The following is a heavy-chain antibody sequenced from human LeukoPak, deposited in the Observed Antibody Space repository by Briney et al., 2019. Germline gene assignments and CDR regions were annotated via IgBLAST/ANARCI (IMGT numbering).Heavy chain of an antibody. D-gene: IGHD3-22*01. CDR1: GGSISSGDYY. J-gene: IGHJ4*02. CDR2: IYYSGST. Sequence: PSETLSLTCTVSGGSISSGDYYWSWIRQPPGKGLERIGYIYYSGSTYYNPSLKSRVTISVDTSKNQFSLKLSSVTAADTAVYYCARETYYYDSSGYYEAGYWGQGTLVTVSS. CDR3: ARETYYYDSSGYYEAGY. V-gene: IGHV4-30-4*08.